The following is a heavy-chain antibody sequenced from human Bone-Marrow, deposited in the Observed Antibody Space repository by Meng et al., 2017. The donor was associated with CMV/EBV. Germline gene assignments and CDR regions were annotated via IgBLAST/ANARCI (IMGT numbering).Heavy chain of an antibody. CDR2: ISAYNGNT. D-gene: IGHD1-26*01. CDR3: ARVLYSGSFIPGGADY. Sequence: ASVKVSCKASGYTFTSYDINWVRQATGQGLEWMGWISAYNGNTNYAQKLQGRVTMTTDTSTSTAYMELRSLRSDDTAVYYCARVLYSGSFIPGGADYWGQGTLVTVSS. V-gene: IGHV1-18*01. J-gene: IGHJ4*02. CDR1: GYTFTSYD.